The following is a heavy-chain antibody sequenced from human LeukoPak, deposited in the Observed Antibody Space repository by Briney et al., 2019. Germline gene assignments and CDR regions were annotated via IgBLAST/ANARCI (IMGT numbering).Heavy chain of an antibody. CDR1: GGSISSYY. CDR3: ARVDGYNTSTFFGFVFDY. CDR2: IYYSGSA. Sequence: SETLSLTCTVSGGSISSYYWSWIRQPPGKGLEWIGYIYYSGSANYNPSLKSRVTISVDTSKNQFSLKLSSVTAADTAVYYCARVDGYNTSTFFGFVFDYWGQGTLVTVSS. D-gene: IGHD5-24*01. V-gene: IGHV4-59*01. J-gene: IGHJ4*02.